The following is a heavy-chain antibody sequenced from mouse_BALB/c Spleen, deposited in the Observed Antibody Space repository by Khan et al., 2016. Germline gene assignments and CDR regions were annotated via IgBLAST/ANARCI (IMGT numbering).Heavy chain of an antibody. Sequence: QIQLVQSGPELKKPGETVKISCKASGYTFTNYGMNWVKQAPGKGLKWMGWINTYTGEPTYADDFKGRFAFSLETSASTAYLQINNLKNEDMATYFCARRYYYGSSHWYFDVWGAGTTVTVSS. V-gene: IGHV9-1*02. CDR1: GYTFTNYG. J-gene: IGHJ1*01. CDR3: ARRYYYGSSHWYFDV. D-gene: IGHD1-1*01. CDR2: INTYTGEP.